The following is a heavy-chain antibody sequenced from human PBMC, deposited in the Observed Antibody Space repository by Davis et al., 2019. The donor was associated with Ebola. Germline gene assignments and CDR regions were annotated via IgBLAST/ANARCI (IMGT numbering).Heavy chain of an antibody. CDR3: AKDLDERSGYDSVYFDY. V-gene: IGHV3-23*01. CDR1: GFTFSSYA. CDR2: ISNSGAGT. D-gene: IGHD5-12*01. J-gene: IGHJ4*02. Sequence: GESLKISCAASGFTFSSYAMSWVRQAPGKGLEWVSAISNSGAGTYYADSVKGRFTISRDNSKNTLYLQMNSLRAEDTAVYYCAKDLDERSGYDSVYFDYWGQGTLVTVSS.